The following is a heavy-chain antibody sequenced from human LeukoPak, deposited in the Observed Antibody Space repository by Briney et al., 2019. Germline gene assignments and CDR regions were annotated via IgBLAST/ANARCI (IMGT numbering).Heavy chain of an antibody. CDR1: GGSISTYY. J-gene: IGHJ5*02. Sequence: SETLSLTCTVSGGSISTYYWSWFRQPPGKGLEWIAYIYYSGTTNYNPSLKSRLTISVDTSKNQFSLKLTSVTAADTAVYYCARHKDRSYGSGVDWFDPWGQGILVTVSS. CDR3: ARHKDRSYGSGVDWFDP. CDR2: IYYSGTT. D-gene: IGHD3-10*01. V-gene: IGHV4-59*08.